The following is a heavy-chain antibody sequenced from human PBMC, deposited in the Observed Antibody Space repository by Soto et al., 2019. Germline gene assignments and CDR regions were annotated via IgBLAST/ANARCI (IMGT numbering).Heavy chain of an antibody. V-gene: IGHV5-10-1*01. D-gene: IGHD5-12*01. CDR3: ARRVAPIRYYGMEV. Sequence: GESLKISCKGSGYSFTSYWISWVRQMPGKGLEWMGRIDPSDSYTNYSPSFQGHVTISADKSISTAYLQWSSLKASDTAMYYCARRVAPIRYYGMEVWGQGTRVSVAS. CDR2: IDPSDSYT. J-gene: IGHJ6*02. CDR1: GYSFTSYW.